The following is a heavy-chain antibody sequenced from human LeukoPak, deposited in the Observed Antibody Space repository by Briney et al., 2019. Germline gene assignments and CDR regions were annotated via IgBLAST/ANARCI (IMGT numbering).Heavy chain of an antibody. D-gene: IGHD2-15*01. CDR3: ARRLGYCSGGSCYSDYYGMDV. CDR1: GFTFSSYD. J-gene: IGHJ6*02. CDR2: IGTAGDT. V-gene: IGHV3-13*04. Sequence: GGSLRLSCAASGFTFSSYDMHWVRQATGKGLEWVSAIGTAGDTYYPGSVKGRFTISRENAKNSLYLQMNSLRAGDTAVYYCARRLGYCSGGSCYSDYYGMDVWGQGTTVTVSS.